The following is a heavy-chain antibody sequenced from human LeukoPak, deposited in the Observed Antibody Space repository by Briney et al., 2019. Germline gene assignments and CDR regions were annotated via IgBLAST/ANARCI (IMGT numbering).Heavy chain of an antibody. CDR1: GFTFNNYA. D-gene: IGHD3-10*01. CDR3: AKNYASGKGVPYAMDV. V-gene: IGHV3-23*01. Sequence: GGSLRLSCVASGFTFNNYAMNWVRQAPGKGLEWVSAISGISGSTTIYADSVKGRFAVSRDYSRNTLFLQMNSLRAEDTAVYYCAKNYASGKGVPYAMDVWGQGTTVTVAS. J-gene: IGHJ6*02. CDR2: ISGISGSTT.